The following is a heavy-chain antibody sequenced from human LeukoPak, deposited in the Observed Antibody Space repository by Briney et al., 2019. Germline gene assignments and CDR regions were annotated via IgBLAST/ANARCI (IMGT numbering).Heavy chain of an antibody. V-gene: IGHV1-46*01. Sequence: ASVKASCKASGYTFTNYFMNWVRLAPGQGLEWMGISNPSAGSTSYAQKFQGRVTMTRDTSTSTVYMELNSLRSEDTAVYYCARGGYDFSSGYYPSRWGQGTLVTVSS. CDR2: SNPSAGST. CDR3: ARGGYDFSSGYYPSR. CDR1: GYTFTNYF. J-gene: IGHJ4*02. D-gene: IGHD3-3*01.